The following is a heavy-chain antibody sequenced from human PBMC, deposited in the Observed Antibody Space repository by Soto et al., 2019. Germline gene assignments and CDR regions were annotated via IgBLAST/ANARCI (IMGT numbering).Heavy chain of an antibody. CDR3: ARDLRANIVSFSVDP. CDR2: INPNSGGT. CDR1: GYTFTGYY. Sequence: GASVKVSCKASGYTFTGYYMHWVRQAPGQGLEWMGWINPNSGGTNYAQKFQGWVTMTRDTSISTAYMELSRLRSDDTAVYYCARDLRANIVSFSVDPWGQGTLVTVSS. J-gene: IGHJ5*02. V-gene: IGHV1-2*04. D-gene: IGHD2-15*01.